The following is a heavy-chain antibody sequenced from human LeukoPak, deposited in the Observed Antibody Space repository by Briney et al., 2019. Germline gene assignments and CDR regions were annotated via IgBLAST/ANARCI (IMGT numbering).Heavy chain of an antibody. Sequence: SGPALVKPTQTLTLTCSFSGFSLSTSGMCVSWIRQPPGKALEWLARIDWDDDKYYTTSLKTRLTISKDTSKNQVVLTMTNMDPVDTATCFCARIPPAVAGASDSWGQGTLVTVSS. CDR1: GFSLSTSGMC. CDR2: IDWDDDK. CDR3: ARIPPAVAGASDS. D-gene: IGHD6-19*01. J-gene: IGHJ4*02. V-gene: IGHV2-70*11.